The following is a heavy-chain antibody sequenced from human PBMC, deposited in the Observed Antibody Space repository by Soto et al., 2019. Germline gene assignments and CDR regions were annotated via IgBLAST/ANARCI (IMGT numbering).Heavy chain of an antibody. CDR1: GFTFNYAW. V-gene: IGHV3-15*01. D-gene: IGHD3-9*01. CDR3: TTFLGGSDWFNEY. Sequence: EVQLVESGGGLVKPGGSLRLSCAASGFTFNYAWMIWVRQAPGKGLEWVGRIKSENDGGTRDYAAPVKGRFTISRVDSKNTLFLQMNSLKTEDTAVYYCTTFLGGSDWFNEYWGQGTLVTVSS. CDR2: IKSENDGGTR. J-gene: IGHJ4*02.